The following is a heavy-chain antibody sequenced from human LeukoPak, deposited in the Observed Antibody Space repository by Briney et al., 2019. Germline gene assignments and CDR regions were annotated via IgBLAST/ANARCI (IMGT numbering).Heavy chain of an antibody. J-gene: IGHJ3*02. V-gene: IGHV4-59*01. Sequence: NPSETLSLTCTVSGGSISRYYWSWIRQPPGEGLEWIGYIYYSGSTNYNPSLKSRVTISVDTSKNQFSLKLSSVTAADTAVYYCARAPDAFDIWGQGTMVTVSS. CDR3: ARAPDAFDI. CDR2: IYYSGST. CDR1: GGSISRYY.